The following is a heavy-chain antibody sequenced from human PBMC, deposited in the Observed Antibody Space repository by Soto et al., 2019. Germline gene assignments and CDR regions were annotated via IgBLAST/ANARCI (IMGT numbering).Heavy chain of an antibody. CDR3: ATGKFWLLAFDY. Sequence: ASVKVSCKVSGYTLTELSMHWVLQAPGKGLEWMGGFDPEDGETIYAQKFQGRVTMTEDTSTDTAYMELSSLRSEDTAVYYCATGKFWLLAFDYWGQGTLVTVSS. V-gene: IGHV1-24*01. CDR1: GYTLTELS. D-gene: IGHD3-9*01. J-gene: IGHJ4*02. CDR2: FDPEDGET.